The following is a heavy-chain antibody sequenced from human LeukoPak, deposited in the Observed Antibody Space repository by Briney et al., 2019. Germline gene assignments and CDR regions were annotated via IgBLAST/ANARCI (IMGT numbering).Heavy chain of an antibody. CDR1: GYSISSGYY. V-gene: IGHV4-38-2*01. Sequence: SETLSLTCAVSGYSISSGYYWGWIRQPPGKGLEWIGNIYHSGSTYYNPSLKSRVTISVDTSKNQFSLKLSSVTAADTAVYYCAGSSSWYVGTLDYWGQGTLVTVSS. J-gene: IGHJ4*02. CDR2: IYHSGST. CDR3: AGSSSWYVGTLDY. D-gene: IGHD6-13*01.